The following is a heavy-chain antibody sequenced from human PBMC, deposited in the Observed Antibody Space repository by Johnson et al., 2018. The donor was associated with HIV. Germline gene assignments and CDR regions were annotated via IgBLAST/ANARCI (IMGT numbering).Heavy chain of an antibody. Sequence: VQLVESGGGLVQPGRSLRLSCTASGFTFGDYAMSWVRQAPGKGLEWVSIIYSGGTTYYADSVKGRFTISRDNSKNTLYLQMNSLRAEDTAVYYCAKVHSSSSNGFDIWGQGTMVTVSS. CDR1: GFTFGDYA. CDR3: AKVHSSSSNGFDI. D-gene: IGHD6-6*01. J-gene: IGHJ3*02. CDR2: IYSGGTT. V-gene: IGHV3-66*02.